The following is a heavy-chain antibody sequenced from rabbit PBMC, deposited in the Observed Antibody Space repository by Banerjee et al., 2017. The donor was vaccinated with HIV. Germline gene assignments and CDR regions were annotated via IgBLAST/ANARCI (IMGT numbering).Heavy chain of an antibody. D-gene: IGHD6-1*01. V-gene: IGHV1S45*01. J-gene: IGHJ4*01. Sequence: QEQLEESGGDLVKPGASLTLTCKASGFSFSSGYDMCWVRQAPGKGLEWIACIYTGDGSTYYATWAKGRFTISKTSSTTVTLQMTSLTDADTATYFCARDSAGYDGGAYAWYFNLWGPGTLVTVS. CDR2: IYTGDGST. CDR1: GFSFSSGYD. CDR3: ARDSAGYDGGAYAWYFNL.